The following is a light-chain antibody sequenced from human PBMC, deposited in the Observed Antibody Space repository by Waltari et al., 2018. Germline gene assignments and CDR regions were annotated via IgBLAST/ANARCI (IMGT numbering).Light chain of an antibody. Sequence: DIVMTQSPDSLAVSLGERATINCKSSQSVLYSSNNKNYLAWYQQKPGQPPKLLIYWASTRESGVPDRFSGSGSVTDFTLTISSLQAEDVAVYYCQQCYNIPHTFGQGTKLEIK. CDR3: QQCYNIPHT. J-gene: IGKJ2*01. V-gene: IGKV4-1*01. CDR2: WAS. CDR1: QSVLYSSNNKNY.